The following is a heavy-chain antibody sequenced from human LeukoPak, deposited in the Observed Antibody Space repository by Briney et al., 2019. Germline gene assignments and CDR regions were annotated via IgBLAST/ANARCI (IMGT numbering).Heavy chain of an antibody. CDR2: INPSNGDT. CDR3: ARVGSSGWYVHPTLDY. CDR1: GYTFSDHY. V-gene: IGHV1-2*02. D-gene: IGHD6-19*01. Sequence: ASVKVSCKASGYTFSDHYIHWVRQAPGQGREWMAWINPSNGDTNYAQKFQGRVTMTRDTSISTVYMELTRLISDDTAVYYCARVGSSGWYVHPTLDYWGQGTLVTVSS. J-gene: IGHJ4*02.